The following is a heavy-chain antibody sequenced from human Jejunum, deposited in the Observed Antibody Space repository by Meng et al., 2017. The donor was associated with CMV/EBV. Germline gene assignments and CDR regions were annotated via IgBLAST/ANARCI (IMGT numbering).Heavy chain of an antibody. J-gene: IGHJ4*02. CDR3: AKDPEGY. CDR2: ISASGGST. Sequence: SLRLSCEVSGFAFTNYAMTWVRQAPGKGLEWVSRISASGGSTYYTDSVKGRFTVSRDNSKSTLYLQMNSLRAEDTAVYYCAKDPEGYWGQGTLVTVSS. CDR1: GFAFTNYA. V-gene: IGHV3-23*01.